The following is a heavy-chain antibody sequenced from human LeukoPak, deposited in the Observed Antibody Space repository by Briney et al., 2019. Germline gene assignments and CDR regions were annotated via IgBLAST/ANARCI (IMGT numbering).Heavy chain of an antibody. CDR1: GLTSGIYA. Sequence: GGSLSLSCAASGLTSGIYAMSWVRQTPGKGLEWVSGISGSGGDSNHADSVTGRFTISRDNSKNTLYLQMNNLRAEDTAVYYCVTNYGDSREAFDIWGQGTMVTV. J-gene: IGHJ3*02. CDR2: ISGSGGDS. D-gene: IGHD4-17*01. V-gene: IGHV3-23*01. CDR3: VTNYGDSREAFDI.